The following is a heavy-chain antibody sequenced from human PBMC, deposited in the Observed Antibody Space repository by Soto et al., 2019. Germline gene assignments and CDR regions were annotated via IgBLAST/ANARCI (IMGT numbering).Heavy chain of an antibody. V-gene: IGHV3-21*01. CDR2: ISSTSSYI. D-gene: IGHD4-17*01. Sequence: EVRLVESGGGLVKPGGSLRLSCAASGFTFTTYSMNWVRQAPGKGLEWVASISSTSSYISEADSVKGRFTISRDNAENLLYLQMHSLRAEDTAVYYCARDYYGDRYYDYWGQGTLVTVSS. J-gene: IGHJ4*02. CDR1: GFTFTTYS. CDR3: ARDYYGDRYYDY.